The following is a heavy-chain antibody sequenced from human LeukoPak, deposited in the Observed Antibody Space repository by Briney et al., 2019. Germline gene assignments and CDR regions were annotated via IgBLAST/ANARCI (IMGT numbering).Heavy chain of an antibody. Sequence: PSETLSLTCTVSGVSISSYYWSWIRQPPGKGLEWIGYIFHSGSTNYNPSLKSRVTISVDTSKNQLSLKLRSVTAADTAVYYCARVHYYGSGTYYTNWFDPWGQGTLVTVSS. J-gene: IGHJ5*02. CDR2: IFHSGST. V-gene: IGHV4-59*01. D-gene: IGHD3-10*01. CDR1: GVSISSYY. CDR3: ARVHYYGSGTYYTNWFDP.